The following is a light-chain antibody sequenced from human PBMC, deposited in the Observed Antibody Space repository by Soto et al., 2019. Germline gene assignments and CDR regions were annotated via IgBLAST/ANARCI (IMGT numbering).Light chain of an antibody. CDR1: QSISRY. Sequence: DIRMTRSPSSLSSSLGDRVTITYRASQSISRYLSWYQQKPGKAPKLLIYLASSLQSGVPSRFSGSGSGTDFTLTISSLQPEDLATYYCLESSSALTFGQGTRLEIK. CDR2: LAS. CDR3: LESSSALT. J-gene: IGKJ5*01. V-gene: IGKV1-39*01.